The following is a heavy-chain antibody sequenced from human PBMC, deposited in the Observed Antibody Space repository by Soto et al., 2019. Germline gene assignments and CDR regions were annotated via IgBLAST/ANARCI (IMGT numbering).Heavy chain of an antibody. Sequence: SETLSLTCTVSGGSISSYYWSWIRQPPGKGLEWIGYIYYSGSTNYNPSLKSRVTISVDTSKNQFSLKLSSVTAADTAVYYCARDATLQGYCSGGSCYPSPFDPWGQGTLVTVSS. CDR1: GGSISSYY. CDR3: ARDATLQGYCSGGSCYPSPFDP. V-gene: IGHV4-59*01. CDR2: IYYSGST. D-gene: IGHD2-15*01. J-gene: IGHJ5*02.